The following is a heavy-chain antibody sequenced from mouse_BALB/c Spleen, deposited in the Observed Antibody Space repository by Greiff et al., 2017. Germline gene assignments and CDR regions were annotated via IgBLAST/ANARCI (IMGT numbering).Heavy chain of an antibody. CDR1: GYTFTSYW. CDR3: ARGGYDSAMDY. V-gene: IGHV1S81*02. D-gene: IGHD2-3*01. Sequence: QVQLQQPGAELVKPGASVKLSCKASGYTFTSYWMHWVKQRPGQGLEWIGEINPSNGRTNYNEKFKSKATLTVDKSSSTAYMQLSSLTSEDSAVYYCARGGYDSAMDYWGQGTSVTVSS. J-gene: IGHJ4*01. CDR2: INPSNGRT.